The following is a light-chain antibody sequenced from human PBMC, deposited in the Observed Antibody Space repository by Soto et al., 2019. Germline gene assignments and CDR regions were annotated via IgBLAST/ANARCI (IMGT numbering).Light chain of an antibody. CDR3: QQSYKTPQYT. V-gene: IGKV1-39*01. CDR2: AAY. J-gene: IGKJ2*01. CDR1: QTISSY. Sequence: DIQMAQSPSSLSASVGDRVTITCRASQTISSYLNWYQQKPEKAPKLLIYAAYSLQSGVPSRFSVSGSGIDVTLTNSSAPPEDFAIHYCQQSYKTPQYTFAQGTNVDI.